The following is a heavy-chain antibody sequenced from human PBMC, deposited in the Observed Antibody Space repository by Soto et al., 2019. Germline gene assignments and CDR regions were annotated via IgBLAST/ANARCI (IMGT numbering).Heavy chain of an antibody. V-gene: IGHV5-51*01. CDR3: ARLSGYCSSTSCTHYYYYGMEV. CDR1: GYSFTSYW. Sequence: VESLDISCKGSGYSFTSYWIGWVRQMPWKGLEWMGIIYPFDSYTRYSPSFQGQVTISADKSISTADLQWSSLKASDTAMYYCARLSGYCSSTSCTHYYYYGMEVWGKGNTVTVSS. D-gene: IGHD2-2*01. J-gene: IGHJ6*04. CDR2: IYPFDSYT.